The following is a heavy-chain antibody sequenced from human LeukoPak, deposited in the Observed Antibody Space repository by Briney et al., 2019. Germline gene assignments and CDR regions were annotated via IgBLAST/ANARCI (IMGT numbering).Heavy chain of an antibody. D-gene: IGHD3-16*02. CDR3: ARALSRGTKIDY. J-gene: IGHJ4*02. CDR2: IKPDGSDT. CDR1: GFTFTTHW. V-gene: IGHV3-74*01. Sequence: GGSLRLSCGASGFTFTTHWIHWVRQAPGKGLVWVSRIKPDGSDTNYADSVKGRFTISRDNAKNSLYLQMNSLRAEDTAVYYCARALSRGTKIDYWGQGTLVTVSS.